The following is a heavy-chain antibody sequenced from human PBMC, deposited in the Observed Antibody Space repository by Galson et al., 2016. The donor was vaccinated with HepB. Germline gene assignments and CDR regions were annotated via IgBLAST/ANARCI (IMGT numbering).Heavy chain of an antibody. CDR2: ISGSAGGT. CDR1: GFPFTTYW. CDR3: AKRLWTESRGWSFDL. V-gene: IGHV3-23*01. J-gene: IGHJ2*01. D-gene: IGHD3/OR15-3a*01. Sequence: SLRLSCAASGFPFTTYWMHWVRQAPGKGLVWVSAISGSAGGTYYTDSVKGRVTISRDNSKNTLYLQMRSLRADDTAVYYCAKRLWTESRGWSFDLWGRGTLVIVSS.